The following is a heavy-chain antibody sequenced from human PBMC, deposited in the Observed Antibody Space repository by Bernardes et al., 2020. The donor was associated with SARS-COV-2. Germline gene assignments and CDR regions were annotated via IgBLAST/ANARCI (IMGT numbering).Heavy chain of an antibody. Sequence: GGSLRLSCAASGFTFSSYAMHWVRQATGKGLEWVSAIGTAGDTYYPGSVKGRFTISRENAKNSLYLQMNSLRAGDTAVYYCARADYGGSFYYYYGMDVWGQGTTVTVSS. J-gene: IGHJ6*02. V-gene: IGHV3-13*01. CDR1: GFTFSSYA. CDR2: IGTAGDT. D-gene: IGHD2-15*01. CDR3: ARADYGGSFYYYYGMDV.